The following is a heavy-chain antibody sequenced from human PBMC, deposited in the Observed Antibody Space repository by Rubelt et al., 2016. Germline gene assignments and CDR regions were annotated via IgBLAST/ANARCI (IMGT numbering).Heavy chain of an antibody. D-gene: IGHD3-22*01. CDR2: INTYNGKT. J-gene: IGHJ4*02. V-gene: IGHV1-18*01. Sequence: QVHLVQSAIEVKKPGASVKISCKTSGYTFTTYGIIWARRAPGQGLEWMGWINTYNGKTNYPQKFQGRVSMTTDSSTNTAYMEWMSLRSDDTAVYECARGYFDSTGDFDYWGQGTLVTVSS. CDR3: ARGYFDSTGDFDY. CDR1: GYTFTTYG.